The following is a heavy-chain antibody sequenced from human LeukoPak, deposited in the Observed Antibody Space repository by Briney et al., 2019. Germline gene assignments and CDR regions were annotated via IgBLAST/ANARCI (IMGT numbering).Heavy chain of an antibody. CDR1: GFTFSGFW. CDR3: ARKGYYDSSGYYSSRPEPFDP. J-gene: IGHJ5*02. D-gene: IGHD3-22*01. V-gene: IGHV3-7*03. CDR2: INSDGSEG. Sequence: GGSLRLSCAVSGFTFSGFWMSWSRQAPGKGLEWVASINSDGSEGYYADVVKGRFTISRDNAKDSLYLQINSLRAEDTAVYYCARKGYYDSSGYYSSRPEPFDPWGQGTLVTVSS.